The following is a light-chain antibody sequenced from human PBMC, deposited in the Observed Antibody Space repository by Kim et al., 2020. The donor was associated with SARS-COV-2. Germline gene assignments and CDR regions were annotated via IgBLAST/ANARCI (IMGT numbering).Light chain of an antibody. CDR2: DVS. Sequence: SITIPCSGTSSNVGAYNRVSWYQQYPGKAPKLLILDVSNRPSGVSNRFSGSKSDNTASLTISGLQAEDEADYFCSSLTSGSTSVVFGGGTQLTVL. V-gene: IGLV2-14*03. CDR1: SSNVGAYNR. J-gene: IGLJ2*01. CDR3: SSLTSGSTSVV.